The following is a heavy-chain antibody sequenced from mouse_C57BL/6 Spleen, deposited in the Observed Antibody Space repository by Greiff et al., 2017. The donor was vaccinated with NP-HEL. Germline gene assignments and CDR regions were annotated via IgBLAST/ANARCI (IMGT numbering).Heavy chain of an antibody. V-gene: IGHV1-50*01. CDR3: ARWAYGSNPPDD. CDR1: GYTFTSYW. J-gene: IGHJ2*01. Sequence: QVQLQQPGAELVKPGASVKLSCKASGYTFTSYWMQWVKQRPGQGLEWIGEIDPSDSYTNYNQKFKGKATLTVDTSSSTAYMQLSSLTSEDSAVYYCARWAYGSNPPDDWGQGTTLTVSS. CDR2: IDPSDSYT. D-gene: IGHD1-1*01.